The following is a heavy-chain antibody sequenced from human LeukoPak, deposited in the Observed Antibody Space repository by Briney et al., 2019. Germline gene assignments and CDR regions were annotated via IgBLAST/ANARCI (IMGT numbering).Heavy chain of an antibody. Sequence: GGSLRLSCAASGFTYDDYAMHWVRQAPGKGLEWVSGISWNSGSIGYADSVKGRFTISRDNAKNSLYLQMNSLRADDTALYYCAKDKAAAVPDAFDIWGQGTMVTVSS. CDR3: AKDKAAAVPDAFDI. J-gene: IGHJ3*02. CDR1: GFTYDDYA. V-gene: IGHV3-9*01. CDR2: ISWNSGSI. D-gene: IGHD6-13*01.